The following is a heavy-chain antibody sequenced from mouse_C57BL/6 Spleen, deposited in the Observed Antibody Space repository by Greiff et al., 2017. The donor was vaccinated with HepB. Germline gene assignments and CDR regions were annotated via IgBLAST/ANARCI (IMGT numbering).Heavy chain of an antibody. CDR1: GYTFTSYT. CDR2: INPSSGYT. Sequence: QVQLQQSGAELARPGASVKMSCKASGYTFTSYTMHWVKQRPGQGLEWIGYINPSSGYTKYNQKFKDKATLTADKSSSTAYMQLSSLTSEDSAVYYCARNAGGYAMDYWGQGTSVTVSS. J-gene: IGHJ4*01. V-gene: IGHV1-4*01. CDR3: ARNAGGYAMDY.